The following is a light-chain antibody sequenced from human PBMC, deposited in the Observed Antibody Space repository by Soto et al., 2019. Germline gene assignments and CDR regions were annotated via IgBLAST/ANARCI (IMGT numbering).Light chain of an antibody. V-gene: IGKV3-15*01. J-gene: IGKJ1*01. CDR1: QSVSGN. CDR2: GAS. Sequence: EIVMTQSPATLSVSPGERATLSCRASQSVSGNLAWYQQEPCQAPRLLIYGASTGATGIPARFSGSGSGTEFTLTISSLQSEDFPVYYCQQYNNWPRTFGQGTKVEIK. CDR3: QQYNNWPRT.